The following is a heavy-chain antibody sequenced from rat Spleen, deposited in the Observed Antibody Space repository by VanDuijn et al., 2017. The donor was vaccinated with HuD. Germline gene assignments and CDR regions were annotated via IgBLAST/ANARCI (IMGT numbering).Heavy chain of an antibody. D-gene: IGHD1-1*01. J-gene: IGHJ3*01. CDR2: INNAGST. CDR1: GYSITRSYR. Sequence: EVQLQESGPGLVKPSQSLSLTCSVTGYSITRSYRWSWIRKFPGNKLEWMGYINNAGSTNYNPSLTSRISISRGTSENQFFLQVNSVTTEDTGTYYCATSEGVHYYLPFAYWGQGTLVTVSS. V-gene: IGHV3-3*01. CDR3: ATSEGVHYYLPFAY.